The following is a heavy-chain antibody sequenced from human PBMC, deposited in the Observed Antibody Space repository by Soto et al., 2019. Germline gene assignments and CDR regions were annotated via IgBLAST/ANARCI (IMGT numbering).Heavy chain of an antibody. CDR1: GFSLTTTGVG. CDR3: ADRPASHINGFGH. V-gene: IGHV2-5*01. D-gene: IGHD2-21*01. CDR2: IYWNDNK. J-gene: IGHJ5*02. Sequence: QITLKEAGPTLEKPTQPLTLTCTFSGFSLTTTGVGVGWIRQPPRRAPAWLALIYWNDNKRYSPSLESRLNISKDTCKIQVVLTMTAMDPGDTGAYYRADRPASHINGFGHWGQGTLVIVSS.